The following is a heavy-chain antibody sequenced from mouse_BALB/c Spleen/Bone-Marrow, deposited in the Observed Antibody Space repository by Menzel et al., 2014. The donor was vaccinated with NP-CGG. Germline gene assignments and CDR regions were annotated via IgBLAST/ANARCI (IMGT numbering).Heavy chain of an antibody. J-gene: IGHJ3*01. CDR3: TIYYRSAVY. CDR2: IDPSDSYT. V-gene: IGHV1S127*01. D-gene: IGHD2-14*01. CDR1: GYTFTSYW. Sequence: QVQLKQSGAELVKPGASVKMSRKASGYTFTSYWMHWVQQRPGQGLEWIGVIDPSDSYTSYNQKFKGKATLTVDTSSSTAYMQRSSLTSEDSAVYYCTIYYRSAVYWGQGTLVTVSA.